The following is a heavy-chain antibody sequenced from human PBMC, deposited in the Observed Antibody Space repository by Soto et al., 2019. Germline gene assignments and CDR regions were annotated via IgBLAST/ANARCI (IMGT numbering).Heavy chain of an antibody. J-gene: IGHJ4*02. V-gene: IGHV1-8*01. CDR1: GYTFTSYD. D-gene: IGHD6-19*01. CDR2: MNPNSGKT. CDR3: ASEYRSGGSKD. Sequence: QVQLVQSGAEVKKPGASVKVSCKASGYTFTSYDINWVRQATGQGLEWMGWMNPNSGKTGYAQKFQGRVTMTRNTATSTAYRALSSLRSENTAAYYCASEYRSGGSKDWGQGTLVTVSS.